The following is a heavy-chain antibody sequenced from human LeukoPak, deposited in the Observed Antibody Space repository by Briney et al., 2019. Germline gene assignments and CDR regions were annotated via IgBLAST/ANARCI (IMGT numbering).Heavy chain of an antibody. V-gene: IGHV3-23*01. D-gene: IGHD6-19*01. CDR2: ISGSGGST. CDR3: AKDAQQWLVLSSFDY. J-gene: IGHJ4*02. Sequence: GRSLRLSCAASGFTFSDYGIHWVRQAPGKGLEWVSAISGSGGSTYYADSVKGRFTISRDNSKNTLYLQMNSLRAEDTAVYYCAKDAQQWLVLSSFDYWGQGTLVTVSS. CDR1: GFTFSDYG.